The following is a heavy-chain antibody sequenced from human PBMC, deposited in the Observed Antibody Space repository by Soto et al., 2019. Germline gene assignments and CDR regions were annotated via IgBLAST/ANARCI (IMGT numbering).Heavy chain of an antibody. CDR1: GGTFSSYT. J-gene: IGHJ4*02. D-gene: IGHD1-1*01. V-gene: IGHV1-69*02. CDR3: ARGTTGTTLYFDY. CDR2: IIPILGIA. Sequence: QVQLVQSGAEVKKPGSSVKVSCKASGGTFSSYTISWVRQAPGQGLEWMGRIIPILGIANYAQKFQGRVTITADKSTSTAYMELSSLRSEDTAVYYCARGTTGTTLYFDYWGQGTLVTVSS.